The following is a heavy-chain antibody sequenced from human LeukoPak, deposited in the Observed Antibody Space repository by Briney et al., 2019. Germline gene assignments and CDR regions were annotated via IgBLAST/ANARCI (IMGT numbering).Heavy chain of an antibody. CDR2: IHYSGST. Sequence: IPSETLSLTCTVSGGSISSYYWSWIRQPPGKGLEWIGYIHYSGSTNYNPSLKSRVTISVDTSKNQFSLKLSSVTAADTAVYYCAGGWYGFDYWGQGTLVTVSS. J-gene: IGHJ4*02. CDR1: GGSISSYY. D-gene: IGHD6-19*01. V-gene: IGHV4-59*01. CDR3: AGGWYGFDY.